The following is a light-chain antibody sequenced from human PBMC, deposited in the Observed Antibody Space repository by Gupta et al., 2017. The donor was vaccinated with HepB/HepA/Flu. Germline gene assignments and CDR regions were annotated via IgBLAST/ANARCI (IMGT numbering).Light chain of an antibody. CDR3: VLYRGSGIWM. V-gene: IGLV8-61*01. CDR2: STN. CDR1: SGSVSTSYY. J-gene: IGLJ7*01. Sequence: QTVVTQEPSFSVSPGGTVTLTCGLSSGSVSTSYYPSWYQQTPGQAPRTLIYSTNTRSSVVPDRFSGSILGNTAALTITGAQADDESDYYCVLYRGSGIWMFGGGTKLTVL.